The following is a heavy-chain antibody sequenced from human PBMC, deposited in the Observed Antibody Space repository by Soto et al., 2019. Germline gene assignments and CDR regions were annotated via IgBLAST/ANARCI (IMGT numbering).Heavy chain of an antibody. Sequence: WESLTISFRCSGDSFTRYLISWVRQMPGKGLEWMGRIDPSDSYTNYSPSFQGHVTISADKSISTAYLQWSSLKASDTAMYYCARGMPLDYWGQGTLVTVSS. CDR2: IDPSDSYT. CDR3: ARGMPLDY. D-gene: IGHD2-2*01. CDR1: GDSFTRYL. V-gene: IGHV5-10-1*01. J-gene: IGHJ4*02.